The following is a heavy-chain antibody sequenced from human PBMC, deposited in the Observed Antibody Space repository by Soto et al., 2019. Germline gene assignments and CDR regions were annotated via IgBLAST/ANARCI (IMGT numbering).Heavy chain of an antibody. Sequence: EVQVEESGGGLVEPGGSLRLSCAASGFTFSDAWFHWVRQAPGKGLEWVGVISGRTAGGTTDYAAPVKGRFTISRHDSENTLYLQMNTLKTDATAVYYCTAVYSTNWYAWGQGTLVTVSS. CDR3: TAVYSTNWYA. CDR2: ISGRTAGGTT. J-gene: IGHJ5*02. D-gene: IGHD2-2*01. CDR1: GFTFSDAW. V-gene: IGHV3-15*01.